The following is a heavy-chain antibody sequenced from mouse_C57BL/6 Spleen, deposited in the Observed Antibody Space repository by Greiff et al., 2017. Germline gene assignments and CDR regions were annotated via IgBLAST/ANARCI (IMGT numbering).Heavy chain of an antibody. CDR1: GYTFTSYW. CDR3: AGDYYGSSYAY. D-gene: IGHD1-1*01. CDR2: IHPNSGST. V-gene: IGHV1-64*01. J-gene: IGHJ3*01. Sequence: QVQLQQPGAELVKPGASVKLSCKASGYTFTSYWMHWVKQRPGQGLEWIGMIHPNSGSTNYNEKFKRKATLTVDKSSSTAYMQLSSLTSEDSAVYYCAGDYYGSSYAYWGQGTLVTVSA.